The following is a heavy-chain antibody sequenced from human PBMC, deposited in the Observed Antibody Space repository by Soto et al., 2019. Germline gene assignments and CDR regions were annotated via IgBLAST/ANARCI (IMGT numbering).Heavy chain of an antibody. J-gene: IGHJ4*02. D-gene: IGHD6-6*01. CDR2: INHFGSS. Sequence: KPSETLSLTCDVDGGSFSGYYWSWIRQPPGKGLEWIGEINHFGSSNYNPSLKSRITISVDTSKTQFSQKWSSVTAADTAVYYCARGSYSSSSHIDYWGQGTLVTVSS. CDR1: GGSFSGYY. CDR3: ARGSYSSSSHIDY. V-gene: IGHV4-34*01.